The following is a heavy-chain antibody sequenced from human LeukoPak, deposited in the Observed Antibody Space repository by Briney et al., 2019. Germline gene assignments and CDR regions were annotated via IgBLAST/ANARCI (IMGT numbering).Heavy chain of an antibody. V-gene: IGHV3-7*01. J-gene: IGHJ4*02. CDR1: GFTFSSYS. CDR2: IKQDGSEK. D-gene: IGHD6-19*01. CDR3: VRDQYSSGSL. Sequence: GGSLRLSCAASGFTFSSYSMNWVRQAPGKGLEWVANIKQDGSEKYYVDSVKGRFIISRDNAKNSLYLQMNSLRAEDTAIYYCVRDQYSSGSLWGQGTLVTVSS.